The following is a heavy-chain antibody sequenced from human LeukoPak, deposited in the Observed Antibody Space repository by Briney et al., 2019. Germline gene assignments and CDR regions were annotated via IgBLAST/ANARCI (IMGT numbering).Heavy chain of an antibody. D-gene: IGHD3-3*01. CDR1: GFTVIDNY. CDR2: IYSGSSA. V-gene: IGHV3-53*01. CDR3: ARVVRFLEWLPRFGSYFDY. Sequence: GGSLRLSCAASGFTVIDNYMTWVRQAPGKGLEWVSVIYSGSSAYYADSVKGRFTISRDNSKNALYLQMNSLRAEDTGVYYCARVVRFLEWLPRFGSYFDYWGQGTLVTVSS. J-gene: IGHJ4*02.